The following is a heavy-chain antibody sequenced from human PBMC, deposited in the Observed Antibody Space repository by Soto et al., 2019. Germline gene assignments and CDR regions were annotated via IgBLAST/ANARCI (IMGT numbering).Heavy chain of an antibody. D-gene: IGHD5-12*01. Sequence: GESLKISCKGSGYSFTSYRIGWVRQMPGKGLEWMGIIHPGDSDTRYSPSFQGQVTISADKSISTVHLQWSSLKASDTATYYCARRGYSGYELYGMDVWGQGTTVTVSS. CDR2: IHPGDSDT. J-gene: IGHJ6*02. CDR3: ARRGYSGYELYGMDV. CDR1: GYSFTSYR. V-gene: IGHV5-51*01.